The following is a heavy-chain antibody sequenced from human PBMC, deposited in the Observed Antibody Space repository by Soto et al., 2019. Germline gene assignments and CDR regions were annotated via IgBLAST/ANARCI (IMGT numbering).Heavy chain of an antibody. J-gene: IGHJ3*02. Sequence: QVQLEQSGAEVKRPGSSVKVSCKTSGGNFNTYPISWVRQAPGHRLEWMGKIIPIFGTPDYAQKFQGRVTISADEDTTTVYMELRSLKSDDSAVYYCARDSRLLVSTGWKRENLFDIWGQGTMVTVSS. D-gene: IGHD2-8*02. CDR3: ARDSRLLVSTGWKRENLFDI. CDR1: GGNFNTYP. CDR2: IIPIFGTP. V-gene: IGHV1-69*18.